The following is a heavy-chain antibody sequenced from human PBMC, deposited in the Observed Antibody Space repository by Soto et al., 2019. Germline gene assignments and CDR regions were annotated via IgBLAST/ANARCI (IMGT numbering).Heavy chain of an antibody. J-gene: IGHJ3*02. V-gene: IGHV3-7*03. CDR1: GFTLSSYW. Sequence: VGSLRLSCAASGFTLSSYWMSWVRQAPGKGLEWVANIKQDGSEKYYVDSVKGRFTISRDNAKNSLYLQMNSLRAEDTAVYYCARVNQLLYGWSAFDIWGQGTMVTVSS. CDR3: ARVNQLLYGWSAFDI. CDR2: IKQDGSEK. D-gene: IGHD2-2*02.